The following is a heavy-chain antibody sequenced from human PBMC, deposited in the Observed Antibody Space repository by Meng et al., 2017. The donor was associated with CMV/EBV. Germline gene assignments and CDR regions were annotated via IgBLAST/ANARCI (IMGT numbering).Heavy chain of an antibody. CDR2: ISAYNGNT. Sequence: ASVKVSCKASGYTFTSYGISWVRQAPGQGLEWMGWISAYNGNTNYAQKLQGRVTMTTDTSTSTAYMELRSLRSDDTAVYYCARVVVVPAATTLRYYYYVMDVWGQGTTVTVSS. CDR1: GYTFTSYG. CDR3: ARVVVVPAATTLRYYYYVMDV. V-gene: IGHV1-18*01. J-gene: IGHJ6*02. D-gene: IGHD2-2*01.